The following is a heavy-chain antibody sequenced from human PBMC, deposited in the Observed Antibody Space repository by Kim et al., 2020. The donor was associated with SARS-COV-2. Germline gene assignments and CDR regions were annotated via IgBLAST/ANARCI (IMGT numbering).Heavy chain of an antibody. D-gene: IGHD3-22*01. Sequence: ASVKVSCKASGYTFTSYGISWVRQAPGQGLEWMGWISAYNGNTNYAQKLQGRVTMTTDTSTSTAYMELRSLRSDDTAVYYCARDRRTSGAIVVVTPIDYWGQGTLVTVSS. V-gene: IGHV1-18*04. CDR1: GYTFTSYG. J-gene: IGHJ4*02. CDR3: ARDRRTSGAIVVVTPIDY. CDR2: ISAYNGNT.